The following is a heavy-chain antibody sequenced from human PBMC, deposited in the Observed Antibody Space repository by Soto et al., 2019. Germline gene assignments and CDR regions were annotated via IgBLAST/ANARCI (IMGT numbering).Heavy chain of an antibody. D-gene: IGHD2-2*01. CDR2: IYYGGST. CDR3: ARDLVGAIVVVPAAPSNWFDP. CDR1: GGSISSGDYY. V-gene: IGHV4-30-4*01. J-gene: IGHJ5*02. Sequence: SETLSLTYPVSGGSISSGDYYWSWIRQPPGKGLEWIGYIYYGGSTYYNPSLKSRVTISVDTSKNQFSLKLSSVTAADTAVYYCARDLVGAIVVVPAAPSNWFDPWGQGTLVTVSS.